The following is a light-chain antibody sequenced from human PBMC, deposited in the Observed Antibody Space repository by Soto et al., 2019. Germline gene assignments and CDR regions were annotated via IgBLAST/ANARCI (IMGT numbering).Light chain of an antibody. J-gene: IGKJ2*01. Sequence: DIQMTQSPSTLSASVGDRVTITCRASQSISSWLAWYQQKPGKAPKLLIYKASSLESGVPSRLTGRVSGTEFTLTISSLQAGDFATYYCQHYNSLYTFGQGTKLEIK. CDR1: QSISSW. V-gene: IGKV1-5*03. CDR2: KAS. CDR3: QHYNSLYT.